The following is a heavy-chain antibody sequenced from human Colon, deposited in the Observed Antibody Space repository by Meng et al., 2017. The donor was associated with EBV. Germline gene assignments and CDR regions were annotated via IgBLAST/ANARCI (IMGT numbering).Heavy chain of an antibody. D-gene: IGHD6-19*01. Sequence: QVQRQHAGPGLVKPSQSLSLTCSVSGGSISSGDSYWSWIRQPPGKGLEWIGYIYYSGSTYYNPSLRSRITISVDTSKNQFSLRLRSVTAADTAVYYCARVSSGWDYFDYWGQGTLVTVSS. CDR2: IYYSGST. CDR3: ARVSSGWDYFDY. CDR1: GGSISSGDSY. J-gene: IGHJ4*02. V-gene: IGHV4-30-4*01.